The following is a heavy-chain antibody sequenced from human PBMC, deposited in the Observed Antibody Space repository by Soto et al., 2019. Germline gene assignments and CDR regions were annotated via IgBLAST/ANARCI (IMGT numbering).Heavy chain of an antibody. Sequence: RSLTLSCAASRFTFSSNAMGWVRQATGKGLEWVAEIIDSGGSTYYADSVKGRFTIFRDNSKNTCSLQMNSLRAEDTAVYYCARTLAGPYYLDSWGQGTLVTVSS. V-gene: IGHV3-23*01. J-gene: IGHJ4*02. CDR3: ARTLAGPYYLDS. CDR1: RFTFSSNA. D-gene: IGHD6-19*01. CDR2: IIDSGGST.